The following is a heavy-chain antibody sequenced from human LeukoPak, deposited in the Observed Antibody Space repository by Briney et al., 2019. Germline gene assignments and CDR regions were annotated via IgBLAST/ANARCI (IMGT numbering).Heavy chain of an antibody. J-gene: IGHJ6*03. CDR2: IDPNSGGT. CDR1: GYTFTGYY. V-gene: IGHV1-2*02. D-gene: IGHD2-15*01. Sequence: ASVKVSCKASGYTFTGYYMHWVRQAPGQGLEWMGWIDPNSGGTNYAQKFQGRVTMTRDTSISTAYMELSRLRSDDTAVYYCARDPLYSSGGSCYGRYYYYMDVWGKGTTVTVSS. CDR3: ARDPLYSSGGSCYGRYYYYMDV.